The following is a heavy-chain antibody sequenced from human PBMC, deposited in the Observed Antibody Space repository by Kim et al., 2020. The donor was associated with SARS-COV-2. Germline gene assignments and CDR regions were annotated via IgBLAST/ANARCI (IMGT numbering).Heavy chain of an antibody. CDR1: GYTFTSFA. CDR2: INTNNGNP. D-gene: IGHD3-3*01. Sequence: ASVKVSCKASGYTFTSFAMNWVRQAPGQGLEWIGWINTNNGNPGYAQGFSGRFVFSLDTSVSTAYLQISSLKAEDIAVYYCVRESFCNATNCYNGMDVWGQGTTVIVSS. J-gene: IGHJ6*02. V-gene: IGHV7-4-1*02. CDR3: VRESFCNATNCYNGMDV.